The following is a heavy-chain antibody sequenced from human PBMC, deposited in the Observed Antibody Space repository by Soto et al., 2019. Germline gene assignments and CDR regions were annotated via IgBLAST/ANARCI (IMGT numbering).Heavy chain of an antibody. J-gene: IGHJ4*02. CDR1: GDSMTRSVW. Sequence: QVQMQEAGPGLVKPSGTLSLTCTVSGDSMTRSVWLTWVRQPPGKGLEWIGEVFHTGNTNYNPSRTSRVTMSVDKSTHEFSLQVPSVTSADTAIYYCARKALVRFVYWGQGALVTVSS. CDR3: ARKALVRFVY. CDR2: VFHTGNT. D-gene: IGHD1-20*01. V-gene: IGHV4-4*02.